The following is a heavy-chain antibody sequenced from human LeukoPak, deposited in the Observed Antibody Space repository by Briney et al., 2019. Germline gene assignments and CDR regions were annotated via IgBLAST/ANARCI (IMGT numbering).Heavy chain of an antibody. Sequence: GASVEVSCKASGYTFTGYYMHWVRQAPGQGLEWMGWINPNSGGTNYAQKFQGRVTMTRDTSISTAYMELSRLRSDDTAVYYCASTDSSGYYLYDAFDIWGQGTMVTVSS. CDR1: GYTFTGYY. J-gene: IGHJ3*02. V-gene: IGHV1-2*02. CDR2: INPNSGGT. CDR3: ASTDSSGYYLYDAFDI. D-gene: IGHD3-22*01.